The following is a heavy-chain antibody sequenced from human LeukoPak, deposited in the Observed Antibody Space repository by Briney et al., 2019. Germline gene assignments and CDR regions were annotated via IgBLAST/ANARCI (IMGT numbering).Heavy chain of an antibody. J-gene: IGHJ5*02. V-gene: IGHV1-2*02. CDR2: INPNSGGA. Sequence: ASVKVSCKASGYTFTGYYMRWVRQAPGQGLEWMGWINPNSGGANYARKFQGRVTMTRDTSISTAYMELSRLRSDDTAVYYCARDLGQPYYWFDPWGQGTLVTVSS. D-gene: IGHD1-26*01. CDR1: GYTFTGYY. CDR3: ARDLGQPYYWFDP.